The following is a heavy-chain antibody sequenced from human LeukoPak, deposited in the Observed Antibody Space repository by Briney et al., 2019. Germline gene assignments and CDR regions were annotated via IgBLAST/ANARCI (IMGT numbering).Heavy chain of an antibody. Sequence: GGSLRLSCAASEIAFSNYGMHWVRQAPGKGLEWVAFIRYDGSNKYYADSVKGRFTISRDNSKNTLYLQMNSLRAEDTAVYYCAKAMAYCSGGSCYRNAFDIWGQGTMVTVSS. CDR1: EIAFSNYG. V-gene: IGHV3-30*02. CDR3: AKAMAYCSGGSCYRNAFDI. D-gene: IGHD2-15*01. CDR2: IRYDGSNK. J-gene: IGHJ3*02.